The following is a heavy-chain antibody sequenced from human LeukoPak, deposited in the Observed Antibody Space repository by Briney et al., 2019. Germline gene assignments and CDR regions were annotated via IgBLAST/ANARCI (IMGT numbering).Heavy chain of an antibody. CDR1: GFTFSSYG. CDR3: AKDRGSSGWYEGPLFDY. Sequence: PGGSLRLSCAASGFTFSSYGMHWVRQAPGKGLEWVAFIRYDGGNKYYADSVKGRFTISRDNSKNTLYLQMNSLRAEDTAVYYCAKDRGSSGWYEGPLFDYWGQGTLVTVSS. CDR2: IRYDGGNK. J-gene: IGHJ4*02. D-gene: IGHD6-19*01. V-gene: IGHV3-30*02.